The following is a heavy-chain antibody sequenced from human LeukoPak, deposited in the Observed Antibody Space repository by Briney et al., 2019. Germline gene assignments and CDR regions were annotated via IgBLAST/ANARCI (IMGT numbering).Heavy chain of an antibody. CDR1: GYTSTGYY. D-gene: IGHD3-22*01. V-gene: IGHV1-2*02. Sequence: GASVKVSCKASGYTSTGYYMHWVRQAPGQGLEWMGWINPNSGGTNYAQKFQGRVTVTRDTSISTAYMELSRLRSDDTAVYYCARALVYYDSSGYYGYWGQGTLVTVSS. CDR3: ARALVYYDSSGYYGY. CDR2: INPNSGGT. J-gene: IGHJ4*02.